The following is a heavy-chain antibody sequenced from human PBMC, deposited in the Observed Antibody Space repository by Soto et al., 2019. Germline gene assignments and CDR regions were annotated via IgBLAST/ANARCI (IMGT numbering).Heavy chain of an antibody. CDR1: GFTFSGSA. V-gene: IGHV3-73*01. D-gene: IGHD4-17*01. CDR2: IRSKANSYAT. Sequence: ESGGGLVQPGGSLKLSCAASGFTFSGSAMHWVRQASGKGLEWVGRIRSKANSYATAYAASVKGRFTISRDDSKNTAYLQMNSLKTEDTAVYYCTRPANIYGDPDYWGQGTLVTVSS. CDR3: TRPANIYGDPDY. J-gene: IGHJ4*02.